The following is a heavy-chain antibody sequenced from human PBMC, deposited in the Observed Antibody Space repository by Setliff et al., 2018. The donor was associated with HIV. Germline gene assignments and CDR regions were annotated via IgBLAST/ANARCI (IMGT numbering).Heavy chain of an antibody. Sequence: PSETLSLTCTVSGGSISSSSYYWGWIRQPPGKGLEWIAHTDTSGRTDYNPSLKSRVTISADTSKNQFPLNLTSVTAADTAVYYCARGRVEAGRPPGETGLSYYYHGMDVWGQGTTVTVSS. D-gene: IGHD6-6*01. J-gene: IGHJ6*02. CDR2: TDTSGRT. CDR3: ARGRVEAGRPPGETGLSYYYHGMDV. CDR1: GGSISSSSYY. V-gene: IGHV4-39*06.